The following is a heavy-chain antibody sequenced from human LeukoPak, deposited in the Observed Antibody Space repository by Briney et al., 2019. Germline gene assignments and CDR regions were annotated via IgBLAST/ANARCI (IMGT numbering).Heavy chain of an antibody. D-gene: IGHD6-19*01. J-gene: IGHJ4*02. CDR3: ARAGGWYFSG. CDR1: GDSISSSSYY. V-gene: IGHV4-39*07. Sequence: SETLSVTCTVSGDSISSSSYYWGWIRQPPGKGLEWIGSIYYSGSTYYNPSLKSRVTISVDTSKNQFSLKLSSVTAADTAVYYCARAGGWYFSGWGQGTLVTVSS. CDR2: IYYSGST.